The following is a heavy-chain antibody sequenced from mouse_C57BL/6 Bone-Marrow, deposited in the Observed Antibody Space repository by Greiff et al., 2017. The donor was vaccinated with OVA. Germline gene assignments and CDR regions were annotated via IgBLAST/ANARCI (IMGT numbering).Heavy chain of an antibody. Sequence: EVKLMESGPGLVKPSQSLSLTCSVTGYSITSGYYWNWIRQFPGNKLEWMGYISYDGSNNYNPSLKNRISITRDTSKNQFFLKLNAVTTEYTATYYCARDPYGNFDYWGQGTTLTVSS. CDR1: GYSITSGYY. J-gene: IGHJ2*01. CDR3: ARDPYGNFDY. CDR2: ISYDGSN. D-gene: IGHD1-1*02. V-gene: IGHV3-6*01.